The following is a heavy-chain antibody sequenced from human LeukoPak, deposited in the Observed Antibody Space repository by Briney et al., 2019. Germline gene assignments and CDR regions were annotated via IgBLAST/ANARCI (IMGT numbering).Heavy chain of an antibody. D-gene: IGHD5-18*01. V-gene: IGHV1-69*01. CDR3: ARDRQKLQLWSSPGGYYGMDV. J-gene: IGHJ6*04. Sequence: ASVKVSCEASGGTFSSYAISWVRQAPGQGLEWMGGIIPIFGTANYAQKFQGRVTITADESTSTAYMELSSLRSEDTAVYYCARDRQKLQLWSSPGGYYGMDVWGKGTTVTVSS. CDR1: GGTFSSYA. CDR2: IIPIFGTA.